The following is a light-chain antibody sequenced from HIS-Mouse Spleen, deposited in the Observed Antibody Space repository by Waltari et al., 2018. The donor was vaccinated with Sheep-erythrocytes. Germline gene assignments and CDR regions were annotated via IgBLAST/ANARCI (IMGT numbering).Light chain of an antibody. J-gene: IGLJ1*01. CDR3: CSYAGSYNHV. CDR1: SSDVGGYNY. V-gene: IGLV2-11*01. CDR2: DVS. Sequence: QSALTQPRSVSGSPGQSVTISCTGTSSDVGGYNYVSLYQQHPGKAPKLMIYDVSTLPSGVPYRFSCSKSGNTASLTISGLQAEDEADYYCCSYAGSYNHVFATGTKVTGL.